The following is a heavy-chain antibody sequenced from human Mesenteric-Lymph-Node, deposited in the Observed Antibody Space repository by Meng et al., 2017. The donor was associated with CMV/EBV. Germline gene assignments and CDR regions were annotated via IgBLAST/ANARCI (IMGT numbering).Heavy chain of an antibody. CDR2: IWYDGSNK. Sequence: GGSLRLSCAASGFTFSSYGMHWVRQAPGKGLEWVALIWYDGSNKYYADSVKGRFTISRDNSKNTLYLQMNSLRAEDTAVYYCAKDVYSSSWPYALDYWGQGTLVTVSS. CDR3: AKDVYSSSWPYALDY. D-gene: IGHD6-13*01. J-gene: IGHJ4*02. CDR1: GFTFSSYG. V-gene: IGHV3-33*06.